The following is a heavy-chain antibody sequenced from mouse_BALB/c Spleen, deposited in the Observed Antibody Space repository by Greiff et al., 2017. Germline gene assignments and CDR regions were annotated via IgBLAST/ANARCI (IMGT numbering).Heavy chain of an antibody. CDR1: GYTFTSYY. J-gene: IGHJ4*01. V-gene: IGHV1S81*02. CDR3: TRRDGNYGYAMDY. D-gene: IGHD2-1*01. CDR2: INPSNGGT. Sequence: QVQLQQPGAELVKPGASVKLSCKASGYTFTSYYMYWVKQRPGQGLEWIGGINPSNGGTNFNEKFKSKATLTVDKSSSTAYMQPSSLTSEDSAVYYCTRRDGNYGYAMDYWGQGTSVTVSS.